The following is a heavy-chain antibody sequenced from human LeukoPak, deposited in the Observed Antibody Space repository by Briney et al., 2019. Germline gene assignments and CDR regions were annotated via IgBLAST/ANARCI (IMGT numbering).Heavy chain of an antibody. CDR3: AKDRRGSSWYLGYFDY. D-gene: IGHD6-13*01. Sequence: GGSLRLSCAASGFNFSSYGMHWVRQAPGKGLEWVAFIRYDGSNKYYADSVKGRFTISRDNSKNTLYLQMNSLRAEDTAVYYCAKDRRGSSWYLGYFDYWGQGTLVTVSS. J-gene: IGHJ4*02. V-gene: IGHV3-30*02. CDR2: IRYDGSNK. CDR1: GFNFSSYG.